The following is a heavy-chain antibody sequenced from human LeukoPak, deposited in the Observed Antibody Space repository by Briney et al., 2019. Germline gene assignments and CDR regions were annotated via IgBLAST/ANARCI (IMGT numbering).Heavy chain of an antibody. CDR2: ISWDGTT. CDR3: VKDLSYESSGSFFDF. D-gene: IGHD3-22*01. Sequence: PGGSLRLSCAASGFIFEDYTMHWVRQAPGKTLEWVSLISWDGTTYYADSVKGQFTISRDNSKDSLSLQMDTLRSEDTAFYYCVKDLSYESSGSFFDFWGQGTLVTVS. V-gene: IGHV3-43*01. J-gene: IGHJ4*02. CDR1: GFIFEDYT.